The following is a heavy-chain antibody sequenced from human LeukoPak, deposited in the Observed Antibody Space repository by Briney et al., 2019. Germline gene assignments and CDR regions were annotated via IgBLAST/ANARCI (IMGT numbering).Heavy chain of an antibody. V-gene: IGHV4-39*01. CDR1: GGSISSSSYY. CDR2: IYYSGST. D-gene: IGHD4-17*01. CDR3: AKHDYGDQGVLVDDAFDI. J-gene: IGHJ3*02. Sequence: PSETLSLTCTVSGGSISSSSYYWGWIRQPPGKGLEWIGSIYYSGSTYYNPSLKSRVTISVDTSKNQFSLKLSSVTAADTAVYYCAKHDYGDQGVLVDDAFDIWGQGTMVTVSS.